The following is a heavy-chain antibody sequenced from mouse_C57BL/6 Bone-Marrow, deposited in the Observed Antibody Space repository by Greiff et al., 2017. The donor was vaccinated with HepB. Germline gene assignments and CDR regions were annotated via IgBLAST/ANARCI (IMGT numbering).Heavy chain of an antibody. V-gene: IGHV10-1*01. CDR2: IRSKSNNYAT. Sequence: EVQLVESGGGLVQPKGSLKLSCAASGFSFNTYAMNWVRQAPGKGLEWVARIRSKSNNYATYYADSVKDRFTISRDDSESMLYLQMNNLKTEDTAMYYCVRLSTGRGYFDYWGQGTTLTVSS. CDR1: GFSFNTYA. CDR3: VRLSTGRGYFDY. J-gene: IGHJ2*01. D-gene: IGHD4-1*02.